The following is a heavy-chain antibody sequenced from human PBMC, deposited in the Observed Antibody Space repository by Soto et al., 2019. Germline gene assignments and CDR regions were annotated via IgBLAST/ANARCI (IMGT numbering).Heavy chain of an antibody. CDR2: INHSGST. CDR3: ARLEVQLFPPYHFYGMAV. CDR1: GGSFSGYY. J-gene: IGHJ6*04. D-gene: IGHD6-6*01. Sequence: SETLSLTCAVYGGSFSGYYWSWIRQPPGKGLEWIGEINHSGSTNYNPSLKSRVTISVDTSKNQFSLKLSSVTAADTAVYYCARLEVQLFPPYHFYGMAVWGKGTSVTVSS. V-gene: IGHV4-34*01.